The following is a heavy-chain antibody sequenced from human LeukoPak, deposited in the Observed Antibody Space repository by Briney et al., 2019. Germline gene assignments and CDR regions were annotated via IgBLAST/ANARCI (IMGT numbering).Heavy chain of an antibody. V-gene: IGHV3-23*01. J-gene: IGHJ4*02. CDR3: AKEGGSIVGGTIPFDH. CDR1: GFTFSTYA. CDR2: ISGSSTGT. D-gene: IGHD1-26*01. Sequence: PGGSLRLSCVASGFTFSTYAMTWVRQPSGKGLEWVAAISGSSTGTYYADSVRGRFTISRDNSKNSLYLQMNSLRAEDTAKYYCAKEGGSIVGGTIPFDHWGQGTLVTVSS.